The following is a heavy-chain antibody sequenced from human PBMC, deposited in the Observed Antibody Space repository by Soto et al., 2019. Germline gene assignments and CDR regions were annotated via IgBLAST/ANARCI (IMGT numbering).Heavy chain of an antibody. CDR3: AHRVRRTVFGLVTTTAIYFDF. V-gene: IGHV2-5*02. J-gene: IGHJ4*02. CDR2: IYWDDDK. Sequence: QITLNESGPTVVRPTETLTLTCRFSGFSLTTSGVGVSWIRQSPEKAPEWLALIYWDDDKRYSASLKSRLTITKDTSKNQVVLTVSDLDPTDTATYYCAHRVRRTVFGLVTTTAIYFDFWGQGTPVAVSS. D-gene: IGHD3-3*01. CDR1: GFSLTTSGVG.